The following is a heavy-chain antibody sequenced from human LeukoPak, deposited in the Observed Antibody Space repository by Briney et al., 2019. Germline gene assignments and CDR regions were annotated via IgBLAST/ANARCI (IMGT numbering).Heavy chain of an antibody. CDR3: ARDKPGGYCVDY. CDR1: GFTFSSYA. J-gene: IGHJ4*02. V-gene: IGHV3-23*01. D-gene: IGHD2-21*01. Sequence: GGSLRLSCAASGFTFSSYAMTWVRQAPGKGLEWVSSISGSGGSTYYADSVKGRFTISRDNSKNTLYLQMNSLRDEDTAVYYCARDKPGGYCVDYWGQGTLVTVSS. CDR2: ISGSGGST.